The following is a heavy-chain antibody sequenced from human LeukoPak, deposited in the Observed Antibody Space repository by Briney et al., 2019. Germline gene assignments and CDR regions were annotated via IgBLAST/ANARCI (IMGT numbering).Heavy chain of an antibody. CDR1: GFTFSSYA. Sequence: GGSPRLSCAASGFTFSSYAMHWVRQAPGKGLEWVAVISYDGSNKYYADSVKGRFTISRDNSKNTLYLQMNSLRAEDTAVYDCARSGGLLDAFDIWGQGTMVTVSS. CDR3: ARSGGLLDAFDI. V-gene: IGHV3-30-3*01. J-gene: IGHJ3*02. D-gene: IGHD3-16*01. CDR2: ISYDGSNK.